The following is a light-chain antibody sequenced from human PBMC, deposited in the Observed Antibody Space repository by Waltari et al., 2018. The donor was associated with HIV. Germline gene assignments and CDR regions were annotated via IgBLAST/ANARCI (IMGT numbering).Light chain of an antibody. Sequence: QTALTQPASVSGSPGQSITISCTGTSSDVGAYNLVSWYQQHPGKAPRLIIYDVSERPSGGSNLFTGSKSGNTASLTISGLQAEDEADYYCCSYVSEIVPCVFGGGTKLTVL. CDR1: SSDVGAYNL. CDR2: DVS. J-gene: IGLJ3*02. V-gene: IGLV2-23*02. CDR3: CSYVSEIVPCV.